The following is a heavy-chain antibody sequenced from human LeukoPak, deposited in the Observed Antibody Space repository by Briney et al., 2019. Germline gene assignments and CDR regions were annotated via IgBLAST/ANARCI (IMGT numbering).Heavy chain of an antibody. Sequence: SETLSLTCTVSGGSLSHYYWSWIRQPPGKGLEWIGYIYHSGSTSYNPSLKSRVTMTVDMSKNQFSLKLNSVTAADTAVYFCARKMAGYGMDVWGQGTTVTVSS. V-gene: IGHV4-59*08. CDR3: ARKMAGYGMDV. CDR2: IYHSGST. CDR1: GGSLSHYY. D-gene: IGHD2-8*01. J-gene: IGHJ6*02.